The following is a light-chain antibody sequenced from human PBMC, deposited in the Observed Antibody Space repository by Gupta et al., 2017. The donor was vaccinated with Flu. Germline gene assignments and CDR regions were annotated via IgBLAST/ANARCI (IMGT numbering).Light chain of an antibody. J-gene: IGLJ2*01. CDR1: SSDIGKYKS. CDR2: DVT. Sequence: SVTISCTGTSSDIGKYKSVCWYQQAPATAPILLIYDVTNRPSGVPDRVSGSKSGTTASITISGLQAEDDAYYSCSSYTTTNSVVFGGGTKLTVL. V-gene: IGLV2-18*02. CDR3: SSYTTTNSVV.